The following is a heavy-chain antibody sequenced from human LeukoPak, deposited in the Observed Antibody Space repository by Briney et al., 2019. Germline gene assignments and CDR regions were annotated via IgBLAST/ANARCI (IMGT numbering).Heavy chain of an antibody. Sequence: SVKFSCKASGGTFSSYAISWVRQAPGQGLEWMGRIIPILGIANYAQKFQGRVTITADKSTSTAYMELSSLRSEDTAVYYCARDRQQLVPHFDYWGQGTLVTVSS. J-gene: IGHJ4*02. CDR3: ARDRQQLVPHFDY. V-gene: IGHV1-69*04. CDR2: IIPILGIA. CDR1: GGTFSSYA. D-gene: IGHD6-13*01.